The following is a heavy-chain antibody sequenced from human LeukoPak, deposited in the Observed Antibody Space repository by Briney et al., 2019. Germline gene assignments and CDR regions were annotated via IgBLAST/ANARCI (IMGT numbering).Heavy chain of an antibody. CDR2: INHSGST. V-gene: IGHV4-34*01. J-gene: IGHJ4*02. D-gene: IGHD3-10*01. Sequence: PSETLSLTCAVYGGSFSGYYWSWIRQPPGKGLEWIGEINHSGSTNYNPSLKSRVTISVDTSKNQFSLKLSSVTAADTAVYYCARGYLYRSGSPSDYWGQGTLVTVSS. CDR3: ARGYLYRSGSPSDY. CDR1: GGSFSGYY.